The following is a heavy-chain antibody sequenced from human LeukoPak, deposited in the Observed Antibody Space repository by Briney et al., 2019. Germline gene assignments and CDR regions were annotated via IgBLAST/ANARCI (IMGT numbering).Heavy chain of an antibody. D-gene: IGHD3-9*01. V-gene: IGHV4-4*07. CDR2: IYTSGST. CDR1: GGSISSYH. J-gene: IGHJ3*02. CDR3: AREGRRLVANHDAFDI. Sequence: TSETLSLTCTVSGGSISSYHWSWIRQPAGKGLEWIGRIYTSGSTNYNPSLKSRVTMSVDTSKNQFSLKLSSVTAADTAVYYCAREGRRLVANHDAFDIWGQGTMVTVSS.